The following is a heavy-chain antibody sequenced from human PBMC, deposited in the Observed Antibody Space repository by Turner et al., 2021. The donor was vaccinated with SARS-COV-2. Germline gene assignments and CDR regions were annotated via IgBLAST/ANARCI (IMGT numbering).Heavy chain of an antibody. D-gene: IGHD2-15*01. CDR3: AKAAPGVGAANFDN. Sequence: VQLVQSGAAVKKPGASVKVSCEASGYTFSNYAIHWVRQAPGQGLEWMGWINAGNGNTKSSQKFQGRVTITRDTSASTAYMELSSLRSEDTAVYYCAKAAPGVGAANFDNWGQGTLVTVSS. CDR1: GYTFSNYA. V-gene: IGHV1-3*01. J-gene: IGHJ4*02. CDR2: INAGNGNT.